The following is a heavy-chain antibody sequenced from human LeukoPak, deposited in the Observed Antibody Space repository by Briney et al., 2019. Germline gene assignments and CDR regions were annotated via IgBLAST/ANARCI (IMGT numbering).Heavy chain of an antibody. V-gene: IGHV3-48*03. J-gene: IGHJ4*02. D-gene: IGHD5-18*01. CDR1: GFTFSSYE. Sequence: PGGSLRLSCAASGFTFSSYEMNWVRQAPGKGLEWVSNISSSDSSIYYADSVKGRFTISRDNAKNSLHLQMNSLRAEDTAIYYCARGPREYSYGPFDYWGQGTLVTVSS. CDR2: ISSSDSSI. CDR3: ARGPREYSYGPFDY.